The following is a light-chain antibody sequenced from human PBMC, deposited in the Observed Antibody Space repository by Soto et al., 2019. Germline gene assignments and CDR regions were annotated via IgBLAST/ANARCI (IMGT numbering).Light chain of an antibody. J-gene: IGLJ3*02. Sequence: QSALTQPASVSGSPGQSITISCTGTSSDIGRYNFVSWYQQHPDKAPKLMIYEVTNRPPGVSDRFPGSKSGKTASLTISGLQAEDEADYYCSSYTSSSTWVFGGGTKVTVL. CDR2: EVT. V-gene: IGLV2-14*01. CDR1: SSDIGRYNF. CDR3: SSYTSSSTWV.